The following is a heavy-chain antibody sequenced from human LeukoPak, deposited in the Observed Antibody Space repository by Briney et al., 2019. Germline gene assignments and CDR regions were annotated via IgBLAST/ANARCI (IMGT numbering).Heavy chain of an antibody. J-gene: IGHJ5*02. D-gene: IGHD2-15*01. CDR2: ICYSGRT. V-gene: IGHV4-39*01. Sequence: SETLSLTCTVSGGSLSGSSYHWVWIRQPPGKGREWIGCICYSGRTYYNPYLQSRVTISVDPSKNQFSLKLSSVPAADTAVYYCAMDCSGGSCFDPWGQRTLVAVPS. CDR1: GGSLSGSSYH. CDR3: AMDCSGGSCFDP.